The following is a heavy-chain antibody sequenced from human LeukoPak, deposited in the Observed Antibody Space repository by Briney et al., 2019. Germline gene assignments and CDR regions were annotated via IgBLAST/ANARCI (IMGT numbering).Heavy chain of an antibody. CDR1: GGSISSHY. D-gene: IGHD2-21*02. CDR3: ARVPDTVVTAIGLRPPPGMDV. Sequence: MTSETLSLTCTVSGGSISSHYWSWIRQPPGKGLEWIGYIYYSGSTNYNPSLKSRVTISVDTSKNQFSLKLSSVTAADTAVYYCARVPDTVVTAIGLRPPPGMDVWGQGTTVTVSS. V-gene: IGHV4-59*11. J-gene: IGHJ6*02. CDR2: IYYSGST.